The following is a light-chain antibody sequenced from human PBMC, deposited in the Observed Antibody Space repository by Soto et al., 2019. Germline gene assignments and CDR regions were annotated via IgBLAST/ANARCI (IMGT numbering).Light chain of an antibody. Sequence: DIQMTQSPSTLSASVGDRVTITCRASQSISSWLAWYQQKPGKAPKLLIYDASSLGSGVASRFIGSGSGSEVTLTISSLQPDDFATYYCQQYNSYSPGYTFGQGTKLEIK. J-gene: IGKJ2*01. CDR2: DAS. V-gene: IGKV1-5*01. CDR3: QQYNSYSPGYT. CDR1: QSISSW.